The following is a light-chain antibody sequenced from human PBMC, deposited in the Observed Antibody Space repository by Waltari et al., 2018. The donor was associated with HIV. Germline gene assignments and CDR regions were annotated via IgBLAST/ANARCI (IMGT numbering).Light chain of an antibody. V-gene: IGLV3-1*01. CDR3: QTWDSGTAV. Sequence: SYELTQPPSVSVSPGQTASITCSGDKLGGKYTSWYQQKPGQSPMLVIYQDVKRPSGIPERFSGSNAGNTVFLTSAETQAMDEADYYCQTWDSGTAVFGGGTKLTVL. CDR1: KLGGKY. J-gene: IGLJ3*02. CDR2: QDV.